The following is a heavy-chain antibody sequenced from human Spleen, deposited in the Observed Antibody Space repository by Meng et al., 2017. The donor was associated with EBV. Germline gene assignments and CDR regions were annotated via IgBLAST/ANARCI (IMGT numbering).Heavy chain of an antibody. Sequence: QVLQQRWAVGLQKPSDPLSLSCAVAGGSLSSYTWSWIRQSPGRGLEWIGQINESGSTNYNPSLKSRVTISVDTSKKQFSLMLTSMTAADTAVYYCARGGVGGYGDRFWGQGTLVTVSS. J-gene: IGHJ4*02. CDR1: GGSLSSYT. V-gene: IGHV4-34*01. CDR2: INESGST. CDR3: ARGGVGGYGDRF. D-gene: IGHD4-17*01.